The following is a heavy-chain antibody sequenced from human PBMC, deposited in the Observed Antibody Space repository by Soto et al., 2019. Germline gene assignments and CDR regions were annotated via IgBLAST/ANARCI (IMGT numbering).Heavy chain of an antibody. D-gene: IGHD3-10*01. V-gene: IGHV4-61*01. Sequence: PSETLSLTCTVSGGSVSSGSYYWSWIRQPPGKGLEWIGYTYYSGSTNYNPSLKSRVTISVDTSKNQFSLKLSSVTAADTAVYYCARLRYYGSGSYYDYFDYWSPGTLVNVAS. CDR1: GGSVSSGSYY. J-gene: IGHJ4*02. CDR2: TYYSGST. CDR3: ARLRYYGSGSYYDYFDY.